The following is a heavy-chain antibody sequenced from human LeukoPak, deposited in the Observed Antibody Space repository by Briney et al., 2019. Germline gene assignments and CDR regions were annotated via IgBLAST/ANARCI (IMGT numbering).Heavy chain of an antibody. CDR3: ARDLSIAAPY. J-gene: IGHJ4*02. CDR2: ISSSGSTI. D-gene: IGHD6-13*01. Sequence: PGGSLRLSCAASGFTFSNHWMHWVRQAPGKGLEWVSYISSSGSTIYYADSVKGRFTISRDNAKNSLYLQMNSLRAEDTAVYYCARDLSIAAPYWGQGTLVTVSS. V-gene: IGHV3-48*04. CDR1: GFTFSNHW.